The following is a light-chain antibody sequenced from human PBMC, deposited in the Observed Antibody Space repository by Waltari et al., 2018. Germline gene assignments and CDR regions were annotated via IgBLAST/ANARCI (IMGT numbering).Light chain of an antibody. Sequence: DVVMTQSPRSLPVTLGQPASISCRSSQSLLHRDGDTYLHWFQQRPGQSPRRLINKGSERDPGVPDRFSGSGSGTDFTLEISTVEAEDVGVYYCMQSTHWPPWTFGQGTKVEIK. V-gene: IGKV2-30*02. CDR3: MQSTHWPPWT. J-gene: IGKJ1*01. CDR2: KGS. CDR1: QSLLHRDGDTY.